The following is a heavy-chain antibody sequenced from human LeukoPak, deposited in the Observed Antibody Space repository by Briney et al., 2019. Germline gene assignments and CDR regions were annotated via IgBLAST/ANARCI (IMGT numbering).Heavy chain of an antibody. CDR3: ARAAADTNSWYYFDY. V-gene: IGHV4-30-4*01. J-gene: IGHJ4*02. CDR1: GDSISSGDHY. Sequence: PSQTLSLTCTVSGDSISSGDHYWSWIRQPPGKGLEWIGYIHYSGSTYYNPSVKSRVIISVAMSKNQFSLSLDSLTAADSAVYYCARAAADTNSWYYFDYWGQGTLVTVSS. CDR2: IHYSGST. D-gene: IGHD2/OR15-2a*01.